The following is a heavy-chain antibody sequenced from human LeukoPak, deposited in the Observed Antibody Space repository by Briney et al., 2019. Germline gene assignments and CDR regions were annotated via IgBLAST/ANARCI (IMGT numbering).Heavy chain of an antibody. CDR3: AREYYDSSGYDPYYYYGMDV. V-gene: IGHV4-59*12. D-gene: IGHD3-22*01. CDR1: GGSISSYY. CDR2: IYYSGST. Sequence: PSETLSLTCTVSGGSISSYYWSWIRQPPGKGLEWIGYIYYSGSTNYNPSLKSRVTISVDTSKNQFSLKLSSVTAAVTAVYYCAREYYDSSGYDPYYYYGMDVWGQGTTVTVSS. J-gene: IGHJ6*02.